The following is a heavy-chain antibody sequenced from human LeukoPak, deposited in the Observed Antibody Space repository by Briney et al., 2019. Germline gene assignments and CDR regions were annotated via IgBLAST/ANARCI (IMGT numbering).Heavy chain of an antibody. Sequence: GGSLRLSCGASGFTFDDYAMHWVRQAPGKGLEWVSGISWNSGSIGYADSVKGRFTISRDNAKNSLYLQMNSLRAEDTALYYCAKDTGLWFGELFSYFDYWGQGTLVTVSS. V-gene: IGHV3-9*01. CDR2: ISWNSGSI. J-gene: IGHJ4*02. CDR3: AKDTGLWFGELFSYFDY. CDR1: GFTFDDYA. D-gene: IGHD3-10*01.